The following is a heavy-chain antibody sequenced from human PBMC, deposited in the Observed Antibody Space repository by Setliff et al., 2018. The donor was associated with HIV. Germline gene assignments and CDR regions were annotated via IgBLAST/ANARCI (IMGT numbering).Heavy chain of an antibody. CDR1: GGSFSGYS. Sequence: ASETLSLTCAVYGGSFSGYSWSWIRQPPGKGLEWIGEVNHSGSTNYNPSLKSRVTISVDTSKNQFSLKLNSVTAADTAVYYCARDSRQEGCDSYYFDYWGQGTLVTVSS. D-gene: IGHD2-15*01. V-gene: IGHV4-34*01. J-gene: IGHJ4*02. CDR2: VNHSGST. CDR3: ARDSRQEGCDSYYFDY.